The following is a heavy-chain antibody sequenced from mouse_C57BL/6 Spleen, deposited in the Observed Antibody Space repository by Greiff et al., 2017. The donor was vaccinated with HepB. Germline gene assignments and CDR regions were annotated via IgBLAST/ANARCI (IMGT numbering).Heavy chain of an antibody. V-gene: IGHV1-18*01. Sequence: EVQLQQSGPELVKPGASVKIPCKASGYTFTDYNMDWVKQSHGKSLEWIGDINPNNGGTIYNQKFKGKATLTVDKSSSTAYMELRSLTSEDTAVYYCARRFYGREYYFDYWGQGTTLTVSS. CDR2: INPNNGGT. D-gene: IGHD1-1*01. CDR1: GYTFTDYN. CDR3: ARRFYGREYYFDY. J-gene: IGHJ2*01.